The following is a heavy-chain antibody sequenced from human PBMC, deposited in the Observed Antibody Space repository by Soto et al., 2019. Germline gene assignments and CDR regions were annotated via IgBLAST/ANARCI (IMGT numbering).Heavy chain of an antibody. CDR1: GFSVSTTGVG. Sequence: QITLKESGPTVVKPTQTLTLTCTFSGFSVSTTGVGVAWIRQPPGKALEWLALIYWDDSTLYSPSLRSRLTITPDTSKNQVVLTMTNVDPADTATYFCAHAPSVAARNWYFDVWGRGTLVTVSS. CDR3: AHAPSVAARNWYFDV. V-gene: IGHV2-5*02. CDR2: IYWDDST. J-gene: IGHJ2*01. D-gene: IGHD6-19*01.